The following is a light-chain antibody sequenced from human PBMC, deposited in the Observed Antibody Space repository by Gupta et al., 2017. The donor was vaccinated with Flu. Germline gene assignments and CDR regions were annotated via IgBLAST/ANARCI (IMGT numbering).Light chain of an antibody. J-gene: IGLJ3*02. Sequence: SVLTHPPSASGTPGQRVTLSCSGSSSNIGSNYVYWYQQLPGTAPKLLIYRNNQRPSGVPDRFSGSKSGTSASLAISGLRSEDEADYYCAAWDDSRSGWVVGGGTKLTVL. CDR3: AAWDDSRSGWV. V-gene: IGLV1-47*01. CDR2: RNN. CDR1: SSNIGSNY.